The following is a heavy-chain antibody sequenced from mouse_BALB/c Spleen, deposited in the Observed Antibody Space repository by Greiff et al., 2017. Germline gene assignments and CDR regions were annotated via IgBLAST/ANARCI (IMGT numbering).Heavy chain of an antibody. Sequence: EVKLMESGGGLVQPGGSLKLSCAASGFDFSRYWMSWVRQAPGKGLEWIGEINPDSSTINYTPSLKDKFIISRDNAKNTLYLQMSKVRSEDTALYYCARPLITTASWFAYWGQGTLVTVSA. J-gene: IGHJ3*01. CDR2: INPDSSTI. V-gene: IGHV4-1*02. CDR3: ARPLITTASWFAY. CDR1: GFDFSRYW. D-gene: IGHD1-1*01.